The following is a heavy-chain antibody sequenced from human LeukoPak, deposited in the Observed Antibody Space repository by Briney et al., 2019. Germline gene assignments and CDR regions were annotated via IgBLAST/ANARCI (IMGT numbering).Heavy chain of an antibody. Sequence: GGSLRLSCVASGFIFDNHGMSWVRQIPGKGLEWVSAINWNGVSTAYEDSVKGRFTISRDNAKNSLYLQMNSLRAEDTALYYCARHYKTSYYEWFDFWGQGTLVTVSS. D-gene: IGHD3-3*01. V-gene: IGHV3-20*04. CDR1: GFIFDNHG. J-gene: IGHJ4*02. CDR3: ARHYKTSYYEWFDF. CDR2: INWNGVST.